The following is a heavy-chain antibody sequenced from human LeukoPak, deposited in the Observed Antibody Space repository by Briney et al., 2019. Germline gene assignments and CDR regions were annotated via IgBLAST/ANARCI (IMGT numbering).Heavy chain of an antibody. CDR2: IKQDGSEK. Sequence: GGSLRLSCAASGFTFSHAWMSWVRQAPGKGLEWVANIKQDGSEKYYVDSVKGRFTISRDNAKNSLYLQMNSLRAEDTAVYYCARAPRAGTTFDYWGQGTLVTVSS. CDR3: ARAPRAGTTFDY. D-gene: IGHD4-17*01. J-gene: IGHJ4*02. V-gene: IGHV3-7*01. CDR1: GFTFSHAW.